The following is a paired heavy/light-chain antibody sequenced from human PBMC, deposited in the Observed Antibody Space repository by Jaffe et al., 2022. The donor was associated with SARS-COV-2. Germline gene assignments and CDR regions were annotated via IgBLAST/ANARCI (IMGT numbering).Heavy chain of an antibody. CDR2: FSANGYSK. J-gene: IGHJ6*03. CDR1: GFTLSDYH. Sequence: QEELVESGGGLVKPGGSLRLSCVVSGFTLSDYHINWIRQAPGKGLEWVSFFSANGYSKYYPDSVRGRFTVSRDTAKNTLYLQMNSLRVEDTAVYFCAREKVGRGWTINGNYYYFMDVWGKGTTVTVSS. CDR3: AREKVGRGWTINGNYYYFMDV. D-gene: IGHD6-19*01. V-gene: IGHV3-11*01.
Light chain of an antibody. CDR3: SSRDSTGHHVI. CDR1: TLRNSF. Sequence: SSELTQDPAVSVALGQTVRVTCQGDTLRNSFPTWYRQKPGQAPILVFYGRDSRPSGIPDRFSGTSSENTASLTITGAQAEDEADYYCSSRDSTGHHVIFGGGTKLTVL. V-gene: IGLV3-19*01. CDR2: GRD. J-gene: IGLJ2*01.